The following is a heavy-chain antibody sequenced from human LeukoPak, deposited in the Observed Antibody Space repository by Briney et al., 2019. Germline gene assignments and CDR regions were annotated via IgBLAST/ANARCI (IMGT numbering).Heavy chain of an antibody. CDR3: ARGELWWYMDV. J-gene: IGHJ6*03. CDR2: INPSGGST. Sequence: GASVKVSCKASGYTFTSYYMHWVRQAPGQGLEWMGIINPSGGSTSYAQKFQGRVTMTRDTSISTAYMELSRLRSDDTAVYYCARGELWWYMDVWGKGTTVTVSS. D-gene: IGHD5-18*01. CDR1: GYTFTSYY. V-gene: IGHV1-46*01.